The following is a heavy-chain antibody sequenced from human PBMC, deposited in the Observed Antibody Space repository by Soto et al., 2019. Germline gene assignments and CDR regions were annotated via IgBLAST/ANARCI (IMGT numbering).Heavy chain of an antibody. Sequence: QVQLVQSGAEVKKPGASVKVSCKASGYTFTSYGISWVRQAPGQGLEWMGWISAYNGNTNYAQKLQGRVTMTTDTSTSTAYMELTSLRSDDTDVNYCARRAGNWNDVRHFDYWGQGTLVTVSS. CDR3: ARRAGNWNDVRHFDY. CDR1: GYTFTSYG. V-gene: IGHV1-18*01. J-gene: IGHJ4*02. D-gene: IGHD1-20*01. CDR2: ISAYNGNT.